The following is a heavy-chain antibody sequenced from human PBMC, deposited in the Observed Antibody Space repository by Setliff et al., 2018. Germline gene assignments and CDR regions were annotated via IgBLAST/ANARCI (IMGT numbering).Heavy chain of an antibody. Sequence: HLGGSLRLSCASSGFTFSSYWMSWVRQAPGKGLEWVANIQQDGSEKYHVDSVMGRFTISRDNAKNTLYLQMNSLRAEDTAVYYCARARYCSSTSCYYYYYMDVWGKGTTVTVSS. D-gene: IGHD2-2*01. J-gene: IGHJ6*03. CDR1: GFTFSSYW. V-gene: IGHV3-7*01. CDR3: ARARYCSSTSCYYYYYMDV. CDR2: IQQDGSEK.